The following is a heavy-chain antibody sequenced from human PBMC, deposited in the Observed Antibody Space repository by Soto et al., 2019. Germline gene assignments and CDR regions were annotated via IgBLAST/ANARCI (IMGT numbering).Heavy chain of an antibody. D-gene: IGHD4-17*01. CDR3: ARLATDDYDRGAFDI. J-gene: IGHJ3*02. CDR2: IIPIFGTA. CDR1: GGAFSSYA. V-gene: IGHV1-69*13. Sequence: GDSVKDCCKTCGGAFSSYAVSLVRRAPGQGLEWMGGIIPIFGTANYAQKFQGRVTITADESTSTAYMELSSLRSEDTAVYYCARLATDDYDRGAFDIWGQGTLVTVSS.